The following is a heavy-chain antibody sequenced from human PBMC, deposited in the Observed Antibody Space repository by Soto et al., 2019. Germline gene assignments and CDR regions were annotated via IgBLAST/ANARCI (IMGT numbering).Heavy chain of an antibody. J-gene: IGHJ4*02. V-gene: IGHV1-69*01. D-gene: IGHD3-22*01. CDR2: IIPIFGTA. CDR1: GGTFSSYA. Sequence: QVQLVQSGAEVKKPGSSVKVSGKASGGTFSSYAISWVRQAPGQGHEWMGGIIPIFGTANYAQKFQGRVTITADDYPSTAYMELISLRSEDKAVYYCATSPGITYYYYSSGCGDYWGQGTLVIVCS. CDR3: ATSPGITYYYYSSGCGDY.